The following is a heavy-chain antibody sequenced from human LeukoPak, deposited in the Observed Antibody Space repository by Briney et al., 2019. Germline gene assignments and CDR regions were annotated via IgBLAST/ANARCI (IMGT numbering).Heavy chain of an antibody. D-gene: IGHD1-26*01. J-gene: IGHJ4*02. CDR3: ASQGGSYSGLFNY. CDR2: ISAIGGSS. Sequence: GGSLRLSCAASGFTFSNAWMNWVRQAPGKGLEWVSAISAIGGSSHYADSVRGRFTISKDNSKNTLYLEMNSLRAEDSAVYYCASQGGSYSGLFNYWGQGTLVSVSS. CDR1: GFTFSNAW. V-gene: IGHV3-23*01.